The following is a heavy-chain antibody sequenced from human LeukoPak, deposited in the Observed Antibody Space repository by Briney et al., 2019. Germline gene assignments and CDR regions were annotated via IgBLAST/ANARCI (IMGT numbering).Heavy chain of an antibody. Sequence: GGSLRLSCTASGFTFSNYWMHWVRQAPGEGLVWVSRITNDGSGAYNPDSVNGRFTISRDNDKNTVYLKMNSLRAEDTAVYYCARDIATTPVYWGQGTLVTVPS. D-gene: IGHD5-12*01. CDR3: ARDIATTPVY. V-gene: IGHV3-74*01. CDR2: ITNDGSGA. CDR1: GFTFSNYW. J-gene: IGHJ4*02.